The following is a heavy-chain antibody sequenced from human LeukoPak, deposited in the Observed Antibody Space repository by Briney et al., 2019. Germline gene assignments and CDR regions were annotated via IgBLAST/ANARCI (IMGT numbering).Heavy chain of an antibody. D-gene: IGHD5-18*01. V-gene: IGHV1-18*04. J-gene: IGHJ4*02. CDR3: ARGGYGPTYFDY. CDR2: ISAYNGNT. Sequence: ASVKVSCKASGYSFIGYYMHWVRQAPGQGLEWMGWISAYNGNTNYARKLQGRVTMTIDTSTNTAYMELRSLRSDDTAVYYCARGGYGPTYFDYWGQGTLVTVSS. CDR1: GYSFIGYY.